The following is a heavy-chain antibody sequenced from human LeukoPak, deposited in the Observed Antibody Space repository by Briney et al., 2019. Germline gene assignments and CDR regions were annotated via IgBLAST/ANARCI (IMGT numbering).Heavy chain of an antibody. Sequence: SETLSLTCTVSGGSISSSSYYWGWIRQPPGKGLVWIGSIYYSGSTYYNPSLKSRVTISVDTSENQFSLKLSSVTAADTAVYYCARHRYMVRGVKGGYNWFDPWGQGTLVTVSS. CDR2: IYYSGST. V-gene: IGHV4-39*01. CDR1: GGSISSSSYY. CDR3: ARHRYMVRGVKGGYNWFDP. D-gene: IGHD3-10*01. J-gene: IGHJ5*02.